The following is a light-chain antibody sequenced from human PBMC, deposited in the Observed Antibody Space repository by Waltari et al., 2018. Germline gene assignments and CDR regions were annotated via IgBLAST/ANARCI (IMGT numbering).Light chain of an antibody. CDR1: HIVSSY. V-gene: IGKV3-11*01. J-gene: IGKJ5*01. CDR2: DAS. Sequence: EIVLTQSPATLSLSQGETATLSCRASHIVSSYLAWYQRKPGQAPRLLIYDASNRATGIPARFSGSGSGTDFTLTISSLEPEDFAVYYCQQRSNWPPITFGQGTRLEIK. CDR3: QQRSNWPPIT.